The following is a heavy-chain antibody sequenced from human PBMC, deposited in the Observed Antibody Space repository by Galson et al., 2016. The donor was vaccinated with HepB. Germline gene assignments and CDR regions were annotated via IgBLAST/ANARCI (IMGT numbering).Heavy chain of an antibody. CDR3: ARARRNWNRGDFDY. CDR1: GASIRSSNYY. CDR2: IYYSGST. Sequence: SETLSLTCTVSGASIRSSNYYWAWIRQPPGKGLEWIGSIYYSGSTSYNASLNSRVTMSIDTSTNQFSLRQTSVHATDTAVYYCARARRNWNRGDFDYWGQGTLVTVSS. D-gene: IGHD1-1*01. J-gene: IGHJ4*02. V-gene: IGHV4-39*07.